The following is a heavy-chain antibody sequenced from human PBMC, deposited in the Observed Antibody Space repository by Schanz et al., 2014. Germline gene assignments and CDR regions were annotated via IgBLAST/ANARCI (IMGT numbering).Heavy chain of an antibody. CDR3: ARRHHFRSGPYYYYYMDV. J-gene: IGHJ6*03. CDR1: GASISSNNW. Sequence: QVQLQESGPGLLKPSGTLSLTCAVSGASISSNNWWTWVRQSPGKGLDWIGEIFHTGSTKYNPSLKSRVTVSVDKPKNQFSLKLNSVTAADTAVYYCARRHHFRSGPYYYYYMDVWGRGTTVTVSS. V-gene: IGHV4-4*02. CDR2: IFHTGST. D-gene: IGHD3-3*02.